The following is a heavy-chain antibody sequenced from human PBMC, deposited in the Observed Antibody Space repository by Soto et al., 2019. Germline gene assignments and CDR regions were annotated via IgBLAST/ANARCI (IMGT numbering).Heavy chain of an antibody. CDR1: GGTFSSYA. J-gene: IGHJ5*02. D-gene: IGHD6-13*01. CDR3: ARDQGGSSWREWFDP. CDR2: IIPIFGTA. V-gene: IGHV1-69*01. Sequence: QVQLVQYGAEVNKPGSSVKVSCKASGGTFSSYAISWVRQAPGQGLEWMGGIIPIFGTANYAHKFQGRVTITEDESTSTAYMELSSLRSEDTDVYYCARDQGGSSWREWFDPWGQGTLVTVSS.